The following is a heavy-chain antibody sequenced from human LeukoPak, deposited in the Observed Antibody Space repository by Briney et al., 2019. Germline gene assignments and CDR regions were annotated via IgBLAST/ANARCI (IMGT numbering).Heavy chain of an antibody. CDR1: AYTFSSYC. CDR2: INPNSGGT. J-gene: IGHJ1*01. V-gene: IGHV1-2*02. Sequence: GASVKVSCKASAYTFSSYCLHWVRQAPAQGLGWLGGINPNSGGTEKAQKFHVRGSITRDTAISTDSLQLSRLRSDVTAESYCARALYYDSSGYYSSSYYYFQHWGQGTLVTVSS. CDR3: ARALYYDSSGYYSSSYYYFQH. D-gene: IGHD3-22*01.